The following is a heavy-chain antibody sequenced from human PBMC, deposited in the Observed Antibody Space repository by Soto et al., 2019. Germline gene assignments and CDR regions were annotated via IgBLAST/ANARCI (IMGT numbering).Heavy chain of an antibody. Sequence: QVQLQQWGAGLLKPSETLSLTCAVYGGSFSGYYWSWIRQPPGKGLEWIGEINHSGSTNYNPSLTSRVTRSVDTSKNQFSLKLSSVTAADTAVYYCARQGYSSSWYLDYWGQGTLVTVSS. V-gene: IGHV4-34*01. D-gene: IGHD6-13*01. CDR1: GGSFSGYY. CDR2: INHSGST. J-gene: IGHJ4*02. CDR3: ARQGYSSSWYLDY.